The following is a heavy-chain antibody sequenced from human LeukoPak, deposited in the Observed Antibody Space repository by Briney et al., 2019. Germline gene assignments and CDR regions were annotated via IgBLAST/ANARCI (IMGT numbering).Heavy chain of an antibody. CDR2: IRSDGSTT. V-gene: IGHV3-74*01. CDR1: GFTFSRYW. CDR3: VRDNRSYNFDY. Sequence: GGSLRLSCAASGFTFSRYWMHWVRHAPGKGLVWVSCIRSDGSTTSIADSAKGRFTISRDNAKNTVYLQMNSLRAEDTAVYYCVRDNRSYNFDYWGQGTLVTVSS. J-gene: IGHJ4*02. D-gene: IGHD1-26*01.